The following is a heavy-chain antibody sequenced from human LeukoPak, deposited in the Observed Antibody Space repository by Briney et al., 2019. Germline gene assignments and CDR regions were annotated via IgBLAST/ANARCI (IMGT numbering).Heavy chain of an antibody. CDR1: GFTFSSYG. CDR3: ARDQLGRGVWFDP. D-gene: IGHD1-1*01. Sequence: GGSLRLSCAASGFTFSSYGMHWVRQAPGKGLEWVAFIRYDGNNEYYADSVKGRFTISRDNSKNTLYLQMNSLRADDTAVYYCARDQLGRGVWFDPWGQGTLVTVSS. V-gene: IGHV3-30*02. J-gene: IGHJ5*02. CDR2: IRYDGNNE.